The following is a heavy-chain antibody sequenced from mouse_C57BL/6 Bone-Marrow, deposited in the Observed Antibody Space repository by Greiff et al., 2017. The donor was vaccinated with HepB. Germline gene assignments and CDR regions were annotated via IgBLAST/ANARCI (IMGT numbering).Heavy chain of an antibody. CDR2: IWSGGST. CDR3: ARGGDSGWYCDV. J-gene: IGHJ1*03. V-gene: IGHV2-2*01. D-gene: IGHD3-2*02. CDR1: GFSLTSYG. Sequence: VQLVESGPGLVQPSQSLSITCTVSGFSLTSYGVHWVRQSPGKGLEWLGVIWSGGSTDYNAAFISRLSISKDNSKSQVFFKMNSLQADDTAIYYCARGGDSGWYCDVWGTGTTVTVSS.